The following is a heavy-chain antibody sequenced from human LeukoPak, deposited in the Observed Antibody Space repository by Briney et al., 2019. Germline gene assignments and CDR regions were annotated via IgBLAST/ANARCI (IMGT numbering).Heavy chain of an antibody. J-gene: IGHJ4*02. V-gene: IGHV3-23*01. D-gene: IGHD2-21*01. CDR3: AKFLPTHIVVANYYFDY. CDR2: ISGSGGST. CDR1: GFTFSSYA. Sequence: PGGSLRLSCAASGFTFSSYAMSWVRQAPGKGLEWVSAISGSGGSTYYADSVKGRFTISSDNSKNTLYLQMNSLRAEDTAVYYCAKFLPTHIVVANYYFDYWGQGTLVTVSS.